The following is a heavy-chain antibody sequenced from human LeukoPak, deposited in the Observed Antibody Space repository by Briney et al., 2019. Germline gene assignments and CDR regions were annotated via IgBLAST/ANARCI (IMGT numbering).Heavy chain of an antibody. CDR3: ARDNRYGDYVDY. V-gene: IGHV4-34*01. J-gene: IGHJ4*02. CDR2: INHSGST. Sequence: PSETLSLTCAVYGGSFSGYYWSWIRQPPGKGLEWIGEINHSGSTNYNPSLKSRVTISVDRSKNQFSLKLSCVTAADTAVYYCARDNRYGDYVDYWGQGTLVTVSS. D-gene: IGHD4-17*01. CDR1: GGSFSGYY.